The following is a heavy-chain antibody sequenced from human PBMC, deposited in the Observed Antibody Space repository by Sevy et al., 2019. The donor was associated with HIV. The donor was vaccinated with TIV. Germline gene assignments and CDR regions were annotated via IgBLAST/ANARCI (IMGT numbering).Heavy chain of an antibody. D-gene: IGHD5-12*01. Sequence: GGSLRLSCAASGFTFDDYAMHWVRQAPGKGLEWVSGISWNSGSIGYADSVKGRFTISRDNAKNSLYLEMNSLRAEDTAVYYCAREGGYSDQGMDVWGLGTTVTVSS. CDR2: ISWNSGSI. CDR1: GFTFDDYA. CDR3: AREGGYSDQGMDV. J-gene: IGHJ6*02. V-gene: IGHV3-9*01.